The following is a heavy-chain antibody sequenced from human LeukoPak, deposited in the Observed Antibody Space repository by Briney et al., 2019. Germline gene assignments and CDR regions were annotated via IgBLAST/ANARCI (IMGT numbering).Heavy chain of an antibody. V-gene: IGHV3-53*04. CDR3: ARDLRDGNFDY. CDR2: IYSGDST. J-gene: IGHJ4*02. D-gene: IGHD2-15*01. CDR1: GFTVSTNY. Sequence: GGSLRLSCAASGFTVSTNYMSWVRQAPGKGLEWVSVIYSGDSTYYADSVKGRFTISRHSSKNSLYLQMNSLRAEDTAVYYCARDLRDGNFDYWGQGTLVTVSS.